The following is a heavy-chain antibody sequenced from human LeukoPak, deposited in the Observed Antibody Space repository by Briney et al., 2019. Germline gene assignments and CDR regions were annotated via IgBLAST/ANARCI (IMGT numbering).Heavy chain of an antibody. J-gene: IGHJ3*02. D-gene: IGHD6-19*01. CDR3: AKASSSGWYEVDAFDI. CDR2: ISYDGSNK. Sequence: PGSSLRLSCAASGFTFSSYGMHWVRQAPGKGLEWVAVISYDGSNKYYADSVKGRFTISRDNSKNTLYLQMNSLRAEDTAVYYCAKASSSGWYEVDAFDIWGQGTMVTVSS. CDR1: GFTFSSYG. V-gene: IGHV3-30*18.